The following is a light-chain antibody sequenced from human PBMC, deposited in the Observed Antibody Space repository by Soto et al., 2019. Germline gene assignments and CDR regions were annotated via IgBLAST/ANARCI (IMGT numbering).Light chain of an antibody. V-gene: IGLV2-14*03. CDR3: SSYRGGGFYV. CDR1: SSDVGGYNY. J-gene: IGLJ1*01. CDR2: DVS. Sequence: QSVLTQPASVSGSPRQSITISCTGTSSDVGGYNYVSWYQQHPGKAPKLMIFDVSNRPSGVSNRFSGSKSGNTASLTISGLQFEGGVVFYSSSYRGGGFYVLGSGTKVP.